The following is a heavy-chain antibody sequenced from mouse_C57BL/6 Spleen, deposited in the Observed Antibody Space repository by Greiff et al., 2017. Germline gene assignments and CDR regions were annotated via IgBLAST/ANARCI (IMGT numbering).Heavy chain of an antibody. D-gene: IGHD1-1*01. CDR1: GYSITSGYY. V-gene: IGHV3-6*01. J-gene: IGHJ1*03. CDR3: ARDYGSSYEYCDV. Sequence: ESGPGLVKPSPSLSLTCSVTGYSITSGYYWNWIRQFPGNKLEWMGYKSYGGCNNYNPSLKNRGTITRDTSKNQFFLKLNSVTTEYTATYYCARDYGSSYEYCDVWGTGTTVTVSS. CDR2: KSYGGCN.